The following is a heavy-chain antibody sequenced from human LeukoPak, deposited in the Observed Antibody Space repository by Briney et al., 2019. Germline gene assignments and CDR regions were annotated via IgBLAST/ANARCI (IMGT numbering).Heavy chain of an antibody. V-gene: IGHV1-8*03. CDR1: GYTFTSYD. J-gene: IGHJ4*02. D-gene: IGHD1-26*01. CDR2: MNPNSGNT. Sequence: ASVKVSCKASGYTFTSYDINWVRQATGQGLGWMGWMNPNSGNTGYAQKFQGRVTITRNTSISTAYMELSSLRSEDTAVYYCARVGSGSYEGGFDYWGQGTLVTVSS. CDR3: ARVGSGSYEGGFDY.